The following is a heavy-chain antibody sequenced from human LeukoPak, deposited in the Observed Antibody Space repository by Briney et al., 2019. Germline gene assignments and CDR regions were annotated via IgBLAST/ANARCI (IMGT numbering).Heavy chain of an antibody. D-gene: IGHD5-18*01. CDR2: IYYSGST. CDR3: ARDEYNYGYTSVLDY. J-gene: IGHJ4*02. CDR1: GGSISSSSYY. Sequence: PSETLSLTCTVSGGSISSSSYYWGWIRQPPGKGLEWIGSIYYSGSTYYNPSLKSRVTISVDTSKNQFSLKLSSVTAADTAVYYCARDEYNYGYTSVLDYWGQGTLVTVSS. V-gene: IGHV4-39*07.